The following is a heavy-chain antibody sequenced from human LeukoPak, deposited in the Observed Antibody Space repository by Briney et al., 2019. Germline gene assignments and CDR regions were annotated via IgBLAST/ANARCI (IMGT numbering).Heavy chain of an antibody. CDR2: ISGDGGST. D-gene: IGHD2-2*01. V-gene: IGHV3-43*02. Sequence: GGSLRLSCAASGFTLDDYAMHWVRQAPGKGLEWVSLISGDGGSTYYADSVKGRFTISRDNSKNSLYLQMNSLRTEDTALYCCAKDGYCSSTSCYAKGWFDPWGQGTLVTVSS. CDR3: AKDGYCSSTSCYAKGWFDP. CDR1: GFTLDDYA. J-gene: IGHJ5*02.